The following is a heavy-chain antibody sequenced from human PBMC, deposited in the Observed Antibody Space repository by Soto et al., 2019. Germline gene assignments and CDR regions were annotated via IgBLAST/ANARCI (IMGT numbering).Heavy chain of an antibody. V-gene: IGHV1-58*02. CDR1: GFTFSNSA. J-gene: IGHJ4*02. CDR2: IVVGSGNT. Sequence: SVKVSCKASGFTFSNSAIQWMRQARGERLEWIGWIVVGSGNTNYAQKIQERVTIIRDMSTSTSYMELSSLTSEDTAVYYCVLYTTTGCYGKFDYWGQGTRVTVSS. D-gene: IGHD2-2*01. CDR3: VLYTTTGCYGKFDY.